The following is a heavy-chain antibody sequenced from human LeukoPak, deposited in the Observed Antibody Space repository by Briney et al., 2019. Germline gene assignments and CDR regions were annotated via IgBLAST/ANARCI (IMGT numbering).Heavy chain of an antibody. D-gene: IGHD4-23*01. CDR1: GFTFSSYA. Sequence: GGSLRLSCAASGFTFSSYAMSWVRQAPGKGLEWVSAISGSGGSTYYADSVKGRFTISRDNSKNTLYLQMNSLRAEDTAVYYCAKALNNTRLRWYPAPVDYWGQGTLVTVSS. CDR2: ISGSGGST. J-gene: IGHJ4*02. V-gene: IGHV3-23*01. CDR3: AKALNNTRLRWYPAPVDY.